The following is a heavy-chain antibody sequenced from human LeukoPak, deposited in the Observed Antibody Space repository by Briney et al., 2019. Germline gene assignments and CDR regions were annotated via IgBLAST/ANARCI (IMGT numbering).Heavy chain of an antibody. CDR1: GLTFSSYW. D-gene: IGHD3-10*01. V-gene: IGHV3-7*05. J-gene: IGHJ4*02. CDR2: IRQDGSKE. CDR3: ATAESGAGSGLVARFAY. Sequence: GGSLRLSCAASGLTFSSYWMSWVRQAPGKGLEWVANIRQDGSKEYYLDSVKGRFTISRDNAKNSLHLQMNSLRAEDTAVYYCATAESGAGSGLVARFAYWGQGTLVTVSS.